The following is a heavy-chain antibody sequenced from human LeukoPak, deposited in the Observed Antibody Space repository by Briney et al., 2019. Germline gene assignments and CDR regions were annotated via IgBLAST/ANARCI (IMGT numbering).Heavy chain of an antibody. J-gene: IGHJ2*01. CDR2: IKEDGSDK. CDR1: EFSFSNSW. CDR3: ARLSPVTVVAVSYWYFDL. V-gene: IGHV3-7*01. D-gene: IGHD3-22*01. Sequence: PGGSLRLSCGASEFSFSNSWMTWVRQGPGKGLEWVANIKEDGSDKSYADSAKGRFTVSRDNAGNSLYLQMNSLRAEDTAMYFCARLSPVTVVAVSYWYFDLWGRGTLVTVSS.